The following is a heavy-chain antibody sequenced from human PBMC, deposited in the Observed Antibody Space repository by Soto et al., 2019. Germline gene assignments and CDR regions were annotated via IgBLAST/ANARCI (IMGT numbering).Heavy chain of an antibody. CDR2: ISSSGSTI. D-gene: IGHD1-7*01. J-gene: IGHJ6*02. V-gene: IGHV3-11*01. Sequence: PGGSLGLSCAASGVAYSDYYMSWIRQAPGKGLEWVSYISSSGSTIYYADSVKGRFTISRDNAKNSLYLQMNSLRAEDTAVYYCARKYNWNYGRGMDVWGQGTTVIVSS. CDR1: GVAYSDYY. CDR3: ARKYNWNYGRGMDV.